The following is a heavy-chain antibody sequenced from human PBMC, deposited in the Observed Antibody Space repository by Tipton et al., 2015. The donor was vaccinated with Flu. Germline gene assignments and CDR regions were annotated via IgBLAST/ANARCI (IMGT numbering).Heavy chain of an antibody. Sequence: TLSLTCTVSGGSVSSGSYYWSWIRQPPGKGLEWIGYIYYSGSTNYNPSLKSRVTISVDTSKNQFSLKLSSVTAADTAVYYCARSPRGSVDYWGQGTLVTVSS. J-gene: IGHJ4*02. CDR2: IYYSGST. D-gene: IGHD3-10*01. CDR1: GGSVSSGSYY. V-gene: IGHV4-61*01. CDR3: ARSPRGSVDY.